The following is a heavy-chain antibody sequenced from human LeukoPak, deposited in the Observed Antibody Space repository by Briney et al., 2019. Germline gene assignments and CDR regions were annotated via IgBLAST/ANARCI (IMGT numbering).Heavy chain of an antibody. Sequence: SETLSLTCSVSGDSITSGNYYWGWIRQPPGKGLEWVGSIYYSGFTYYNPSLESRVTMFVDTSKIQFSLTLRSVTAADTAVYYCARAGELLLDYWGQGTLVTVSS. J-gene: IGHJ4*02. D-gene: IGHD1-26*01. CDR1: GDSITSGNYY. V-gene: IGHV4-39*01. CDR3: ARAGELLLDY. CDR2: IYYSGFT.